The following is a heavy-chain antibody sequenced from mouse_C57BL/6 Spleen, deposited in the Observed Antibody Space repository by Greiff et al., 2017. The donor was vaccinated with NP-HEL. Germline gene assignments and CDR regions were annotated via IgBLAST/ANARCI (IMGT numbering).Heavy chain of an antibody. D-gene: IGHD2-5*01. Sequence: EVKVEESGGGLVKPGGSLKLSCAASGFTFSDYGMHWVRQAPEKGLEWVAYISSGSSTIYYADTVKGRFTISRDNAKNTLFLQMTSLRSEDTAMYYCARKEAYYSNYYFDYWGQGTTLTVSS. CDR3: ARKEAYYSNYYFDY. V-gene: IGHV5-17*01. CDR2: ISSGSSTI. J-gene: IGHJ2*01. CDR1: GFTFSDYG.